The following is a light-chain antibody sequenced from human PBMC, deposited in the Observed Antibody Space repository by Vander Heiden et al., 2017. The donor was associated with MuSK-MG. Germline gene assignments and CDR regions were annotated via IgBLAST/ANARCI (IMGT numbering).Light chain of an antibody. CDR1: QTISTS. J-gene: IGKJ3*01. Sequence: EIRMTQSPSSLSASVGDRVTITCRASQTISTSLNWYQQKPGKAPRLLIYGASTLQSGVPSRFTGSGSGTVFTLTISSLQPEDFAIYYCQQNYNTLTFGPGTKVEIK. CDR2: GAS. V-gene: IGKV1-39*01. CDR3: QQNYNTLT.